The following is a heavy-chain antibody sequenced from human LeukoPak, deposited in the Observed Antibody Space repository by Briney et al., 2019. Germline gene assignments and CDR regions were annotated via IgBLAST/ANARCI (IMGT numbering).Heavy chain of an antibody. J-gene: IGHJ4*02. V-gene: IGHV3-53*01. D-gene: IGHD2-2*01. CDR3: ARGETSSYDY. CDR1: GLTVSINY. CDR2: IYSGGNT. Sequence: GGSLTLSCAASGLTVSINYMSWVRQAPGRGLECVSVIYSGGNTYYADSVKGRFTITRENSKNTVYLQMNSLGAEDTAVYYCARGETSSYDYWGQGTLVTVSS.